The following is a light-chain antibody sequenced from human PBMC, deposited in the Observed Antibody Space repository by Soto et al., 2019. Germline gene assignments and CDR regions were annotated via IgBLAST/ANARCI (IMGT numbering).Light chain of an antibody. Sequence: IVLSQSPGTLSLSPGETATLSRRGSQTVNSDYLAWFQQRPGQAPRLLIFATSRRATDIPVRFSGSGSGTDFTLAIRSLEPEDFAVYYCHQFGYSPRTFGQGTKVDIK. V-gene: IGKV3-20*01. CDR1: QTVNSDY. CDR3: HQFGYSPRT. J-gene: IGKJ1*01. CDR2: ATS.